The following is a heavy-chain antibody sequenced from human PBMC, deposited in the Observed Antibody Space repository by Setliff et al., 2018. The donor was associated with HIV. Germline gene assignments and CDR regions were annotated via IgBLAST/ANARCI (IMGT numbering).Heavy chain of an antibody. V-gene: IGHV3-15*01. CDR2: IKSKTDGGTT. D-gene: IGHD3-22*01. Sequence: GGSLRLSCAASGFTFSIAWMNWVRQAPGKGLEWVGRIKSKTDGGTTDYAAPVKGRFTISRDDSKNTLYLQMNSLRAEDTAVYYCAKNRNRYYYDNSGYPDYWGQGTLVTVSS. CDR1: GFTFSIAW. CDR3: AKNRNRYYYDNSGYPDY. J-gene: IGHJ4*02.